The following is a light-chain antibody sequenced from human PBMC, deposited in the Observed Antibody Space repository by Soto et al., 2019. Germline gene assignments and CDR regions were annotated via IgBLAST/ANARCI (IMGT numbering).Light chain of an antibody. V-gene: IGKV3-11*01. CDR1: QSVSNY. CDR3: QQRGSWPQYT. J-gene: IGKJ4*01. Sequence: ENVLTQSPATLSLSPGERATLSCRASQSVSNYLAWYQQKPGQAPRLLIYDTTNRATGIPARFSGSGSGTDFTLTISGLEPEDFEVLYCQQRGSWPQYTFGGGTKMNI. CDR2: DTT.